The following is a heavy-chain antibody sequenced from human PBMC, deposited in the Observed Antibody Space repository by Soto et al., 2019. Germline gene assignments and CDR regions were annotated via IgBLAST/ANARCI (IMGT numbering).Heavy chain of an antibody. CDR3: AIMLWEVVPS. D-gene: IGHD1-26*01. Sequence: GGSLRLSCSDSGFTFGNFWIHWVRQAPWKGLEWVSHIGPYGTYIVYADSVKGRFIISIDNARNTVYLQMNSLEAEDTAVYYCAIMLWEVVPSWGKG. CDR2: IGPYGTYI. J-gene: IGHJ6*03. V-gene: IGHV3-74*03. CDR1: GFTFGNFW.